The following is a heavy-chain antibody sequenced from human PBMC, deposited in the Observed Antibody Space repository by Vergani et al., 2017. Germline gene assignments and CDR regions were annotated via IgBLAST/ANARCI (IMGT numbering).Heavy chain of an antibody. CDR1: GFSFSSYG. Sequence: QVQLVESGGGVVQPGRSLRLSCAASGFSFSSYGMHWVRQAPGKGLEWVAVISYDGSNKYYADSVKGRFTSSRDNSTNTLYLQMNSLRAEDTAVYYCARAHCGGDCFQTPFDYWGQGTLVTVSS. J-gene: IGHJ4*02. D-gene: IGHD2-21*02. CDR2: ISYDGSNK. V-gene: IGHV3-30*03. CDR3: ARAHCGGDCFQTPFDY.